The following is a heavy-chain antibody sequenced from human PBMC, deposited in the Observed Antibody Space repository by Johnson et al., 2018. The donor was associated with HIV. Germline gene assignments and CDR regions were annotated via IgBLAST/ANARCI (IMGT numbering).Heavy chain of an antibody. CDR3: ARAPQKYNWDYMMAFDI. J-gene: IGHJ3*02. V-gene: IGHV3-53*01. D-gene: IGHD1-7*01. CDR1: GFTVSSNY. CDR2: VYSGGST. Sequence: VQLVESGGGLIQPGGSLRLSCAASGFTVSSNYMSWVRQAPGKGLEWVSVVYSGGSTYYADSVKGRFTISRDNSKNTVSLQMNSLRAEDTALYYCARAPQKYNWDYMMAFDIWGQGTMVTVSS.